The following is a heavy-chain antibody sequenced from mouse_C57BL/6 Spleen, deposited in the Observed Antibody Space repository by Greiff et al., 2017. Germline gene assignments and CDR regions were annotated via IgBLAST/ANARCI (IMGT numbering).Heavy chain of an antibody. J-gene: IGHJ4*01. D-gene: IGHD2-1*01. V-gene: IGHV1-54*01. CDR1: GYAFTNYL. CDR3: ARDYYGPVDD. CDR2: INPGSGGT. Sequence: QVQLQQSGAELVRPGTSVKVSCKASGYAFTNYLIEWVKQRPGQGLEWIGVINPGSGGTNYNEKFKGKATLTADKSSSTAYMQLSSLTSEDYSVYFGARDYYGPVDDWGQGTSVTVSS.